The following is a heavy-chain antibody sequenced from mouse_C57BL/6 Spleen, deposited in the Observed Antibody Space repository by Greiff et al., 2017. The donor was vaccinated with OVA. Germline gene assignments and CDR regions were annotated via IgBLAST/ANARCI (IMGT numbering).Heavy chain of an antibody. CDR2: IWSGGST. CDR3: ARNYYDYDGSVFDY. Sequence: VKLVESGPGLVQPSQSLSITCTVSGFSLTSYGVHWVRQSPGKGLEWLGVIWSGGSTDYNAAFISRLSISKDNSKSQVFFKMNSLQADDTAIYYCARNYYDYDGSVFDYWGQGTTLTVSS. CDR1: GFSLTSYG. J-gene: IGHJ2*01. V-gene: IGHV2-2*01. D-gene: IGHD2-4*01.